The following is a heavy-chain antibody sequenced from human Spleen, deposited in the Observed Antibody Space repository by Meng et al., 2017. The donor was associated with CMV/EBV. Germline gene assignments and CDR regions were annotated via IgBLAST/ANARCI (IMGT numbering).Heavy chain of an antibody. Sequence: ASVKVSCKASGYTFTSYGITWVRQAPGQGLEWMGRINPNSGDTSYAQKFQGRVTMPRDTSISTAYMDLASLRSDDTAVYYCARDHSGEDLDYWAQGTLVTVSS. D-gene: IGHD7-27*01. CDR3: ARDHSGEDLDY. CDR2: INPNSGDT. V-gene: IGHV1-2*02. J-gene: IGHJ4*02. CDR1: GYTFTSYG.